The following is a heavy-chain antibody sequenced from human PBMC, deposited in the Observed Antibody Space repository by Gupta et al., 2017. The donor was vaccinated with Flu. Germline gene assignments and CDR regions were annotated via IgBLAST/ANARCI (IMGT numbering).Heavy chain of an antibody. CDR3: ARYFKNEQLVPGMDV. V-gene: IGHV4-34*01. D-gene: IGHD6-13*01. J-gene: IGHJ6*02. CDR1: GGSFSGYY. CDR2: INHSGST. Sequence: QVQLQQWGAGLLKPSETLSLTCAVYGGSFSGYYWSWIRQPPGKGLEWIGEINHSGSTNYNPSLKSRVTISVDTPKNQFSLKLSSVTAADTAVYYCARYFKNEQLVPGMDVWGQGTTVTVSS.